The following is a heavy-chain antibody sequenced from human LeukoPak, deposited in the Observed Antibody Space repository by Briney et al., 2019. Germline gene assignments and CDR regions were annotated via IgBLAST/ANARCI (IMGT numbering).Heavy chain of an antibody. CDR3: ARGLTTVVTPTVY. Sequence: PGGSLRLSCAASGFTFSSYSMNWVRQAPGKGLEWVSSISSSSSYIYYADSVKGRFTISRDNAKNSLYPQMNSLRAEDTAVYYCARGLTTVVTPTVYWGQGTLVTVSS. V-gene: IGHV3-21*01. J-gene: IGHJ4*02. D-gene: IGHD4-23*01. CDR2: ISSSSSYI. CDR1: GFTFSSYS.